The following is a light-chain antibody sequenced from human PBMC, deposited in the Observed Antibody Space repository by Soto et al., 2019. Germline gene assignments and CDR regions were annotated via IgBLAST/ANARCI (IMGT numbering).Light chain of an antibody. CDR1: QSVRSN. Sequence: EIVMTQSPATLSVSPGERATLSCRASQSVRSNLAWYQQKPGQAPRLLIYDASTRATGIPARFSGSGSGTEFTLTISSLQSEDLAVYYCHQYNNWPPKFTFGQGTKLEIK. V-gene: IGKV3-15*01. CDR3: HQYNNWPPKFT. J-gene: IGKJ2*01. CDR2: DAS.